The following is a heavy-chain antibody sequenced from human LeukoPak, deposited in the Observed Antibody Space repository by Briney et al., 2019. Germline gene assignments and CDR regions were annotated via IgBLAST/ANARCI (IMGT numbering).Heavy chain of an antibody. V-gene: IGHV3-48*01. J-gene: IGHJ1*01. CDR3: ARDAHYYDSSGYYYEKYFQH. Sequence: GGSLRLSCAASGFTFSSYSMNWVRQAPGKGLEWVSYISSSSSTIYYADSVKGRFTISRDNAKNSLYLQMNSLRAEDTAVYYCARDAHYYDSSGYYYEKYFQHWGQGTLVTVSS. D-gene: IGHD3-22*01. CDR2: ISSSSSTI. CDR1: GFTFSSYS.